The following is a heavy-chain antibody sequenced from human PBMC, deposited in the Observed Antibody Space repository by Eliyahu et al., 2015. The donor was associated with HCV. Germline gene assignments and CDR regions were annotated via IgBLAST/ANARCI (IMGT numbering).Heavy chain of an antibody. CDR3: ARDQWGPSSDILVDIPADYDPSEI. D-gene: IGHD2-15*01. J-gene: IGHJ3*02. CDR1: GFPFGXFG. CDR2: IWFDGSKT. V-gene: IGHV3-33*01. Sequence: QVRLVESGGGVFQPGRSLRLSCAASGFPFGXFGXXWVRXAPGKGLEWRSVIWFDGSKTYYSDSVKGRFTISRDNSRKMVYLQMTGLRVDDSAVYYCARDQWGPSSDILVDIPADYDPSEIWGQGTMVTVSS.